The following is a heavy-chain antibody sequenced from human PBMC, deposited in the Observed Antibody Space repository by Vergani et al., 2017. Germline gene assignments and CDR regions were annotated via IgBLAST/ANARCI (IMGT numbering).Heavy chain of an antibody. Sequence: QVQLVQSGAEVKKPGSSVKVSCKASGGTFSSYAISWVRQAPGQGLECMGRIIPIFGTANYAQKFQGRVTITADESTSTAYMELSSLRSEDTAVYYCASSYCGGDCYSVDSYWGQGTLVTVSS. V-gene: IGHV1-69*18. CDR2: IIPIFGTA. CDR1: GGTFSSYA. J-gene: IGHJ4*02. D-gene: IGHD2-21*02. CDR3: ASSYCGGDCYSVDSY.